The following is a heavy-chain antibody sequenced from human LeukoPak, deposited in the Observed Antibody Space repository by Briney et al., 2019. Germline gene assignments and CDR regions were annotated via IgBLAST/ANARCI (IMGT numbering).Heavy chain of an antibody. J-gene: IGHJ6*02. CDR2: MNPNSGNT. CDR3: ARAFGSRYYYGMDV. Sequence: GASVKVSCKASGYTFTSYDINWVRQATGQGLEWMGWMNPNSGNTGYAQKFQGRVTMTRNTSISTAYMELSSLRSEDTAVYYCARAFGSRYYYGMDVWGQGTTVTVSS. V-gene: IGHV1-8*01. CDR1: GYTFTSYD. D-gene: IGHD2-2*01.